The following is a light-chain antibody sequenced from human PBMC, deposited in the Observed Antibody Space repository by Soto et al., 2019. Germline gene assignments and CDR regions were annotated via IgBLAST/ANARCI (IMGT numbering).Light chain of an antibody. CDR2: SNN. CDR1: SSNIGSHT. V-gene: IGLV1-44*01. CDR3: AAWDDSLNGQV. Sequence: QPVLTQPHSASGTPGQRVTISCSGSSSNIGSHTVNWYQQLPGTAPKLLIYSNNQRPSGVPDRFSGSKPGTSASLAISGLQSEDEADYYCAAWDDSLNGQVFGGGTKLTV. J-gene: IGLJ2*01.